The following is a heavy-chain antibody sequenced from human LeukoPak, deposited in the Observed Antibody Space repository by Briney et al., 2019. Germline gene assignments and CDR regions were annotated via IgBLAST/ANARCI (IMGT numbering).Heavy chain of an antibody. Sequence: SETLSLTCTVSGGSISSYYWSWIRQPAGKGQERIGRIYTSGSTNYNPSLKSRVTISVDKSKNQFSLKLSSVTAADTAVYYCARHGDYEGYFDYWGQGTLVTVSS. J-gene: IGHJ4*02. CDR3: ARHGDYEGYFDY. D-gene: IGHD4-17*01. V-gene: IGHV4-4*07. CDR1: GGSISSYY. CDR2: IYTSGST.